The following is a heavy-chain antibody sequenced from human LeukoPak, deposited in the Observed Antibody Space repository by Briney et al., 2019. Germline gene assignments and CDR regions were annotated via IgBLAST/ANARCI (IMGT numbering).Heavy chain of an antibody. CDR1: GGSFSNYD. D-gene: IGHD3-3*01. J-gene: IGHJ5*01. CDR3: ARGRSRVTIFGVALNWLDS. V-gene: IGHV4-34*01. Sequence: SETLSLTCAVYGGSFSNYDWTWIRQPPGKWLEWIGEIDHSGRTNYTQSLKSRITISADTSKKQFSLRLSSVTAADTAVYYCARGRSRVTIFGVALNWLDSWGQGNLVTVSS. CDR2: IDHSGRT.